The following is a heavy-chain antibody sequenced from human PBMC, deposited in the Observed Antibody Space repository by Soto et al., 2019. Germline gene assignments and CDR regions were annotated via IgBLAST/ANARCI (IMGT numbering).Heavy chain of an antibody. CDR2: ISGSGDNT. V-gene: IGHV3-23*01. CDR3: AKDFGMAAPGVYFQH. Sequence: EVQLLESGGGLVQPGGSLRLSCAASGFTFSNYAMSWVRQAPGKGLEWVSAISGSGDNTYYADSVKGRFTISRDNSKNPLYLQMNSLRAEDTAVYYCAKDFGMAAPGVYFQHWGQGTLVTFSS. D-gene: IGHD3-3*01. J-gene: IGHJ1*01. CDR1: GFTFSNYA.